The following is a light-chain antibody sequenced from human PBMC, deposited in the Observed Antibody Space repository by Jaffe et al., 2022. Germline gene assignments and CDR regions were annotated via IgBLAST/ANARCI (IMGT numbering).Light chain of an antibody. Sequence: SYELTQPPSVSVSPGQTASITCSGDKLGNKYACWYQQKAGQSPVLVIYQDSKRPSGIPERFSGSNSGNTATLTISGTQAMDEADYYCQAWDSSTRVFGGGTKLTVL. CDR3: QAWDSSTRV. CDR1: KLGNKY. CDR2: QDS. V-gene: IGLV3-1*01. J-gene: IGLJ3*02.